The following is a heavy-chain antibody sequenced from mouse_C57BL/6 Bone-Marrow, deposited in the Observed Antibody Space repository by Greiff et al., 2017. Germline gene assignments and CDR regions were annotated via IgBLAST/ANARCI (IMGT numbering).Heavy chain of an antibody. J-gene: IGHJ4*01. V-gene: IGHV1-42*01. CDR3: AMPIDYYGSSLYYYARDY. CDR1: GYSFTGYY. CDR2: INPSTGGT. Sequence: VQLQQSGPELVKPGASVKISCKASGYSFTGYYMNWVKQSPEKSLEWIGEINPSTGGTTYNQKFKAKDTLTVDQSSSTAYMQLKSLTSEDSAVXYCAMPIDYYGSSLYYYARDYWGKGTSVTVSS. D-gene: IGHD1-1*01.